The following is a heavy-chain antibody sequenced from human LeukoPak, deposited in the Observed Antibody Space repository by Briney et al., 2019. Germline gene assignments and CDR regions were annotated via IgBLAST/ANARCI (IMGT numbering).Heavy chain of an antibody. CDR2: ISTYHGNT. J-gene: IGHJ4*02. V-gene: IGHV1-18*01. Sequence: ASVKVSCKASGYTFNSHGISWVRQAPGQGLEWMGWISTYHGNTNYAQKLQGRVTMTTDTSTSTAYMELRSLRSDDTAVYYCARVVGAKTYYFDYWGQGTLVTVSS. D-gene: IGHD1-26*01. CDR3: ARVVGAKTYYFDY. CDR1: GYTFNSHG.